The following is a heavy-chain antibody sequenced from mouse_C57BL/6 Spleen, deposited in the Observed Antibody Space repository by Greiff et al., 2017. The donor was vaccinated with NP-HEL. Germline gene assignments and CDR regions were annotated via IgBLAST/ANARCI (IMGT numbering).Heavy chain of an antibody. D-gene: IGHD2-3*01. CDR3: ARSGDGYYGRDYFDY. Sequence: QVQLKESGPELVKPGASVKISCKASGYAFSSSWMNWVKQRPGKGLEWIGRIYPGDGDTNYNGKFKGKATLTADKSSSTAYMQLSSLTSEDSAVYFCARSGDGYYGRDYFDYWGQGTTLTVSS. CDR1: GYAFSSSW. V-gene: IGHV1-82*01. J-gene: IGHJ2*01. CDR2: IYPGDGDT.